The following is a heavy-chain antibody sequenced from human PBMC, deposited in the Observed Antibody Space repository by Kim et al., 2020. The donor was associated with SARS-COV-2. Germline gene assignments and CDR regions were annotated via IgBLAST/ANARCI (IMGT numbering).Heavy chain of an antibody. CDR1: GFTFSSYW. J-gene: IGHJ4*02. CDR3: ARGGQYNHGSLEY. D-gene: IGHD5-18*01. CDR2: TNSGGSDT. Sequence: GGSLRLSCAASGFTFSSYWMHWVRQAPGKGLVWVSHTNSGGSDTNYADSVKGRFTISRDNAKNTLYLQMNSLGADDTAVYYCARGGQYNHGSLEYWGQGTLAT. V-gene: IGHV3-74*01.